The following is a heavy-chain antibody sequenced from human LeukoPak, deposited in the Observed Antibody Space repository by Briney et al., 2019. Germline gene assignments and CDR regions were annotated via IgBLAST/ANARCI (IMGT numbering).Heavy chain of an antibody. V-gene: IGHV3-33*01. J-gene: IGHJ4*02. CDR3: VRVVRYFDSGGYYYDS. CDR2: XDDGXDK. D-gene: IGHD3-22*01. Sequence: XDDGXDKYYADSVKGRFTISRDNSKNTLYLQMSSLRAEDTAVYYCVRVVRYFDSGGYYYDSWGQGALVAVSS.